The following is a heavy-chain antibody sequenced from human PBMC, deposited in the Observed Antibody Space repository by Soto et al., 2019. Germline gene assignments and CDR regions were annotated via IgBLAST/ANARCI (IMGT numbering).Heavy chain of an antibody. CDR2: ISVSSSYT. J-gene: IGHJ4*02. D-gene: IGHD5-18*01. CDR1: GLTLSDYY. Sequence: QVQLVESGGGLVKPGGSLRLSCAASGLTLSDYYMTWIRQAPGKGLEWVSDISVSSSYTNYADSVKGRFTISRDNAKNTLYLQMNSLRAEDTAVYYCARDGYGFGKGYSLDHWGQGTLVTVSS. V-gene: IGHV3-11*06. CDR3: ARDGYGFGKGYSLDH.